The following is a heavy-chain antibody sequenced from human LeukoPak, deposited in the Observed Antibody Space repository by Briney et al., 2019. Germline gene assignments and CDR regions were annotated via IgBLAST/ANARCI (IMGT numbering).Heavy chain of an antibody. CDR1: GGSISSYY. J-gene: IGHJ6*02. D-gene: IGHD3-10*01. CDR3: ARSGWLSSPMARGVITRPYYYGMDV. Sequence: SETLSLTCTVSGGSISSYYWSWIRQPAGKGLEWIGRIYTSGSTNYNPSLKSRVTMSVDTSKNQFSLKLSSVTAADTAVYYCARSGWLSSPMARGVITRPYYYGMDVWGQGTTVTVSS. CDR2: IYTSGST. V-gene: IGHV4-4*07.